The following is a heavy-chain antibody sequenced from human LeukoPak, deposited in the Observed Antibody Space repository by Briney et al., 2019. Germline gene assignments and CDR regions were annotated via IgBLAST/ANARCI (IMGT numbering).Heavy chain of an antibody. CDR2: INPNSGGT. V-gene: IGHV1-2*02. D-gene: IGHD3-10*01. CDR1: GYTFTGYY. Sequence: ASVKVSCKASGYTFTGYYMHWVRQAPGQGLEWMGWINPNSGGTNYAQKFQGRVTMTRDTSISTAYMELSRLRSDDTAVYYCARATRQYYYGSGSLDYWGQGTLVTVSS. J-gene: IGHJ4*02. CDR3: ARATRQYYYGSGSLDY.